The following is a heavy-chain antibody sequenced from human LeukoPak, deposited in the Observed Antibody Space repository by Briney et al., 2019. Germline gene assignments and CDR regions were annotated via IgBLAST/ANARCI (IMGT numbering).Heavy chain of an antibody. J-gene: IGHJ6*04. Sequence: GGSLRLSCAASGFTFSNYAMSWVRQAPGKRLEYVSAITGSAADTYSADSVKGRFTISRDNSRNTLYLQMNSLRAEDTAVYYCAKPAVGSGSHYVLDVWGKGTTVTVSS. CDR1: GFTFSNYA. D-gene: IGHD3-10*01. CDR2: ITGSAADT. CDR3: AKPAVGSGSHYVLDV. V-gene: IGHV3-23*01.